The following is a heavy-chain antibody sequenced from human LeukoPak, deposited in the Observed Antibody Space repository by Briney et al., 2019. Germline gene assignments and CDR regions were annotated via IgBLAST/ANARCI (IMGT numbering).Heavy chain of an antibody. D-gene: IGHD1-1*01. CDR3: ARAGTGTTRFFDY. V-gene: IGHV1-2*02. CDR1: GYTFNTYG. CDR2: INPNSGGT. J-gene: IGHJ4*02. Sequence: ASVKVSCKASGYTFNTYGMNWVRQAPGQGLEWMGWINPNSGGTNYAQKFQGRVTMTRDTSISTAYMELSRLRSDDTAVYYCARAGTGTTRFFDYWGQGTLVTVSS.